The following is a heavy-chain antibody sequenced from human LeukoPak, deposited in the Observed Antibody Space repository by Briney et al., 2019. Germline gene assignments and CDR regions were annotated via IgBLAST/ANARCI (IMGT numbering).Heavy chain of an antibody. D-gene: IGHD6-6*01. Sequence: ASVKVSCKASGYTFTGYYMHWVRQAPGQGLEWMGWINPNSGGTNYAQKFQGRVTMTRDTSISTAYMELSRLRSDDTAVYYCATSQSIAARPPYYYYYYYMDVWGKGTTVTVSS. CDR3: ATSQSIAARPPYYYYYYYMDV. J-gene: IGHJ6*03. CDR2: INPNSGGT. V-gene: IGHV1-2*02. CDR1: GYTFTGYY.